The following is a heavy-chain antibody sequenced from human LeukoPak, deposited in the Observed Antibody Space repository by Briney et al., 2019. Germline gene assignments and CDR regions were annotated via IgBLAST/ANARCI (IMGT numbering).Heavy chain of an antibody. Sequence: SETLSLTCAVYGGSFSGYYWSWIRQPPGKGLEWIGEINHSGSTNYNPSLKSRVTISADTSKNQFSLKLSSVTAADTAVYYCARGRTTVTTFSYYYYYMDVWGKGTTVTVSS. CDR3: ARGRTTVTTFSYYYYYMDV. V-gene: IGHV4-34*01. CDR2: INHSGST. D-gene: IGHD4-11*01. J-gene: IGHJ6*03. CDR1: GGSFSGYY.